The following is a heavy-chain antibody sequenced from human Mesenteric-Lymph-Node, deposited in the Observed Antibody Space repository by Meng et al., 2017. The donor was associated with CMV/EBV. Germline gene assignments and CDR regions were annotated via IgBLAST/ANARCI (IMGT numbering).Heavy chain of an antibody. D-gene: IGHD6-13*01. J-gene: IGHJ5*02. Sequence: QVQLVQSGAEVKTPGPPVKFSCKASGGTFSSYTISWVRQAPGQGLEWMGRIIPILGIANYAQKFQGRVTITADKSTSTAYMELSSLRSEDTAVYYCAGGIAAAGSRWFDPWGQGTLVTVSS. CDR1: GGTFSSYT. CDR3: AGGIAAAGSRWFDP. V-gene: IGHV1-69*02. CDR2: IIPILGIA.